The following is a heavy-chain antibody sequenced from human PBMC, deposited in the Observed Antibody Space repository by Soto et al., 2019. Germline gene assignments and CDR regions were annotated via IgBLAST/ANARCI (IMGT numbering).Heavy chain of an antibody. CDR1: GFTFSSYA. CDR2: ISGSGGST. J-gene: IGHJ4*02. Sequence: VGSLRLSCAASGFTFSSYAMSWVRQAPGKGLEWVSAISGSGGSTYYADSVKGRFTISRDNSKNTLYLQMNSLRAEDTAVYYCAKGLQACGAVTYDFWSGSCYYFDYWGQGTLVTVSS. CDR3: AKGLQACGAVTYDFWSGSCYYFDY. D-gene: IGHD3-3*01. V-gene: IGHV3-23*01.